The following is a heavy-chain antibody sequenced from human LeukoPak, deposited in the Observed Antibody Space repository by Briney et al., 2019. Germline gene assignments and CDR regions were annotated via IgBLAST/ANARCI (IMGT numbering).Heavy chain of an antibody. V-gene: IGHV1-69*04. J-gene: IGHJ6*02. CDR2: IIPILGIA. D-gene: IGHD3-10*01. Sequence: SVKVSCKASGGTLSNYAISWVRQAPGQGLEWMGRIIPILGIADYAQKFPGRVTITADISTSTVFMELSSFRSEDTAVFYCARDGMVRGIIDYNGMDVWGQGTTVTVSS. CDR1: GGTLSNYA. CDR3: ARDGMVRGIIDYNGMDV.